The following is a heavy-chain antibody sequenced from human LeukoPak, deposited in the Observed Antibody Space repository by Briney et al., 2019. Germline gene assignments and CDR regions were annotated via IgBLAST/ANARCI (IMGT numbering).Heavy chain of an antibody. D-gene: IGHD2-15*01. J-gene: IGHJ4*02. CDR1: GFTFSSYG. V-gene: IGHV3-30*02. Sequence: GGSLRLSCAASGFTFSSYGMHWVRQAPGKGLEWVAFIRYDGSNKYYADSVKGRFTISRDNSKNTLYLQMNSLRAEDTAVYYCQNPAGYSWDSVVGLDYWAQEPVAPV. CDR3: QNPAGYSWDSVVGLDY. CDR2: IRYDGSNK.